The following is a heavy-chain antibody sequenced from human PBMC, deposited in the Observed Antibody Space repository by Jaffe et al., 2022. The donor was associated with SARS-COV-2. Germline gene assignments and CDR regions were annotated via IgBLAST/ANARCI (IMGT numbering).Heavy chain of an antibody. CDR1: GGSISSSSYY. J-gene: IGHJ5*02. D-gene: IGHD6-6*01. Sequence: QLQLQESGPGLVKPSETLSLTCTVSGGSISSSSYYWGWIRQPPGKGLEWIGSIYYSGSTYYNPSLKSRVTISVDTSKNQFSLKLSSVTAADTAVYYCARHTRDSSSGRVPNWFDPWGQGTLVTVSS. V-gene: IGHV4-39*01. CDR3: ARHTRDSSSGRVPNWFDP. CDR2: IYYSGST.